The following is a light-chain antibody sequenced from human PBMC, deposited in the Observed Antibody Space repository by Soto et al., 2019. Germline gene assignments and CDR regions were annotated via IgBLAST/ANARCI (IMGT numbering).Light chain of an antibody. CDR2: DAS. CDR1: QSISSW. V-gene: IGKV1-5*01. Sequence: DIQMTQSPSTLSASVGDRVTITCRTSQSISSWLAWYQQKPGEAPKLLIYDASSLKSGVPSRFSGSGSGTEFTLTISCLQPDDFATDYCQQYYTYSTFGQGTKVEI. CDR3: QQYYTYST. J-gene: IGKJ1*01.